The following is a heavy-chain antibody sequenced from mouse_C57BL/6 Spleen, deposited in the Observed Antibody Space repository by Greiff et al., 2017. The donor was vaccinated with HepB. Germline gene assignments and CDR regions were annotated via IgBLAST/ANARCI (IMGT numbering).Heavy chain of an antibody. CDR1: GYAFSSSW. CDR3: ARERPSMDY. Sequence: LVESGPELVKPGASVKISCKASGYAFSSSWMNWVKQRPGKGLEWIGRIYPGDGDTNYNGKFKGKATLTADKSSSTAYMQLSSLTSEDSAVYFCARERPSMDYWGQGTSVTVSS. V-gene: IGHV1-82*01. J-gene: IGHJ4*01. CDR2: IYPGDGDT.